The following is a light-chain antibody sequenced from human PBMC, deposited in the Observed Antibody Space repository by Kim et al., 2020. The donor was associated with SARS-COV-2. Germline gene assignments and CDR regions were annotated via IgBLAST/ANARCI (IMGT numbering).Light chain of an antibody. CDR2: HDS. CDR3: QVWDSSSEHYV. CDR1: NIGSKS. J-gene: IGLJ1*01. V-gene: IGLV3-21*04. Sequence: SSELIQQPSVSVAPGKTASITCGGNNIGSKSVHWFQQKPGQAPVLVIYHDSDRPSGLPERFSGSNSGNTATLTISRVEAADEADYYCQVWDSSSEHYVFGSGTKVTVL.